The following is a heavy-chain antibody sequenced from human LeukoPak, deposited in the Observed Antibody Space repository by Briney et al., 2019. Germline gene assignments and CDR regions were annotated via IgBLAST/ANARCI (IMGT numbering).Heavy chain of an antibody. D-gene: IGHD1-26*01. CDR3: ARDLDQYSGRFGGFGHDF. V-gene: IGHV1-18*01. Sequence: ASVKVSCKASGYTFTNYGINWVRQAPGQGLEWMGWISAYNGNTNYAQKLQGRITMTTDTSTSTAYMELRSLRSDDTAVYYCARDLDQYSGRFGGFGHDFWGQGTLVTVSS. CDR1: GYTFTNYG. J-gene: IGHJ4*02. CDR2: ISAYNGNT.